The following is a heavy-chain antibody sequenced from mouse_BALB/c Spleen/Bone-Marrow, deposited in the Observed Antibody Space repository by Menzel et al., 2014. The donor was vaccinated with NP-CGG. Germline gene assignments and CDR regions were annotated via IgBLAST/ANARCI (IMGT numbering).Heavy chain of an antibody. CDR1: GFTFSSFG. CDR2: ISSGSSTI. D-gene: IGHD2-1*01. CDR3: ARSDGNYDYAMDY. J-gene: IGHJ4*01. V-gene: IGHV5-17*02. Sequence: EVKLMESGGGLVQPGGSRKLSCAASGFTFSSFGMHWVRQAPEKGLEWVAYISSGSSTIYYADTVKGRFTISRDNPKNTLFLQMTSLRSEDTAMCYCARSDGNYDYAMDYWGQGTSVTVSS.